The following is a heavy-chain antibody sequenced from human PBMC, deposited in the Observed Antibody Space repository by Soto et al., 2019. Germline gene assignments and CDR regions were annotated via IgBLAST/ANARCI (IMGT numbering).Heavy chain of an antibody. V-gene: IGHV3-30-3*01. CDR1: GFTFSSYA. CDR3: ARSGGYYGSGSYYSVYYYYGMDV. J-gene: IGHJ6*02. D-gene: IGHD3-10*01. CDR2: ISYDGSNK. Sequence: QVQLVESGGGVVQPGRSLRLSCAASGFTFSSYAMHWVRQAPGKGLEWVAVISYDGSNKYYADSVKGRFTISRDNSKKTXXLXMIXLRAEDTAVYYCARSGGYYGSGSYYSVYYYYGMDVWGQGTTVTVSS.